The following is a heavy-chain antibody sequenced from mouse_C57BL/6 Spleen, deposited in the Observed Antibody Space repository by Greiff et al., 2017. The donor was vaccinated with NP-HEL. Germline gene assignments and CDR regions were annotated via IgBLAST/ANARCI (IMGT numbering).Heavy chain of an antibody. CDR2: FYPGSGSI. D-gene: IGHD2-2*01. V-gene: IGHV1-62-2*01. Sequence: VQLQQSGAELVKPGASVKLSCKASGYTFTEYTIHWVKQRSGQGLEWIGWFYPGSGSIKYNEKFKDKATLTADKSSSTVYMELSRLTSEDSAVYCCARHEEEGLRRVYYAMDYWGQGTSVTVSS. J-gene: IGHJ4*01. CDR3: ARHEEEGLRRVYYAMDY. CDR1: GYTFTEYT.